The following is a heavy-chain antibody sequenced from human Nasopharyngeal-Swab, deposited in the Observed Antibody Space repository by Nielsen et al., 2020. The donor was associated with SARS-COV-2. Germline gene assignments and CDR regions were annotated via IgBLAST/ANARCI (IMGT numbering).Heavy chain of an antibody. Sequence: SVKVSCKASGGTFSSYAISWVRQAPGQGLEWMGGIIPIFGTANYAQKFQGRVTITADESTSTAYMELSSLRAEDTAVYYCARGIAVAATWGFDYWGQGTLVTVSS. V-gene: IGHV1-69*13. CDR2: IIPIFGTA. CDR3: ARGIAVAATWGFDY. CDR1: GGTFSSYA. J-gene: IGHJ4*02. D-gene: IGHD6-19*01.